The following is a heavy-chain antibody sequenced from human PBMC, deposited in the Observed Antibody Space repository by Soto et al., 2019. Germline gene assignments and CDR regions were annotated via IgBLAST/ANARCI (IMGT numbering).Heavy chain of an antibody. Sequence: QVQLVQSGGAVKKPGASVKVSCKASGYTFTDYGISWLRQAPGQGPEWMAWISTYNGDTKYAQKGQGRVTMTTDTSTTTAYMELRSLRFDDTAVYYCARDNEGGYSAASPFDYWGQGTLVTVSS. CDR3: ARDNEGGYSAASPFDY. J-gene: IGHJ4*02. D-gene: IGHD5-18*01. CDR2: ISTYNGDT. V-gene: IGHV1-18*01. CDR1: GYTFTDYG.